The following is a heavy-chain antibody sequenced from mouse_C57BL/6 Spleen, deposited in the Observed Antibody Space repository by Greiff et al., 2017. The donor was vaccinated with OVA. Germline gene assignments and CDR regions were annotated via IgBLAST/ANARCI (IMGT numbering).Heavy chain of an antibody. D-gene: IGHD2-1*01. V-gene: IGHV1-52*01. Sequence: QVQLQQPGAELVRPGSSVKLSCKASGYTFTSYWLHWVKQRPIQGLEWIGNIDPSDSETHYNQKFKDKATLTVDKSSSTAYMQLSSLTSEDSAVYYCARPSYGNLFAYWGQGTLVTVSA. CDR3: ARPSYGNLFAY. CDR1: GYTFTSYW. J-gene: IGHJ3*01. CDR2: IDPSDSET.